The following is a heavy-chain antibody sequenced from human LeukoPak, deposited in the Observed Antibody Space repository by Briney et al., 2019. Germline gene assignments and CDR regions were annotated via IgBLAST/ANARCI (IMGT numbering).Heavy chain of an antibody. V-gene: IGHV1-18*01. CDR2: ISAYNGNT. Sequence: ASVKVSCKASGYSFISYGISWVRQAPGQGLEWMGWISAYNGNTNYAQKLQGRVTMTTDTSTSTAYMELRSLRSDDTAVYYCARDGAAAGHYRYYYYGMDVWGQGTTVTVSS. CDR1: GYSFISYG. J-gene: IGHJ6*02. CDR3: ARDGAAAGHYRYYYYGMDV. D-gene: IGHD6-13*01.